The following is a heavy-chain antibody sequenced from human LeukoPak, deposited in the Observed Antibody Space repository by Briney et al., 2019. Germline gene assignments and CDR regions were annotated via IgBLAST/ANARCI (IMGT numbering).Heavy chain of an antibody. Sequence: PGGSLRLSCAASGFTFSSYSMNWVRQAPGKGLEWVSSISSSSGYIYYADSVKGRFTISRDNAKNSLYLQMNSLRAEDTAVYYCARASHYYDSSGSLPWGQGTLVTVSS. CDR1: GFTFSSYS. CDR2: ISSSSGYI. D-gene: IGHD3-22*01. V-gene: IGHV3-21*01. CDR3: ARASHYYDSSGSLP. J-gene: IGHJ5*02.